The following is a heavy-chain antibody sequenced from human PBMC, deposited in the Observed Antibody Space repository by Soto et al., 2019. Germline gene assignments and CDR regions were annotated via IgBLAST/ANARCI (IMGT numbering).Heavy chain of an antibody. CDR3: AKDRYAMLTGSNWFDP. CDR2: ILYDGTNK. Sequence: QVQLVESGGGVVQPGRSLRLSCAASGFTFSSFGMHWVRQAPGKGLEWVAVILYDGTNKYYAASVKGRFTISRDNSKNTLYLQMNSLRAEDTAVYYCAKDRYAMLTGSNWFDPWGQGTLVTVSS. D-gene: IGHD3-9*01. V-gene: IGHV3-30*18. J-gene: IGHJ5*02. CDR1: GFTFSSFG.